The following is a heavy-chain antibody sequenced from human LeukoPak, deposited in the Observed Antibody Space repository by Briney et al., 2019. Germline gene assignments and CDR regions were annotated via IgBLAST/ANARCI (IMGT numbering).Heavy chain of an antibody. CDR1: GGSINDAS. CDR2: IYHSGGT. D-gene: IGHD3-10*01. J-gene: IGHJ4*02. V-gene: IGHV4-59*01. Sequence: MTSETLSLTCTVSGGSINDASWTWIRKPPGQGLEWIGYIYHSGGTNYNPSLKSRVTISLDTSKNQFSLKLSSVTAADTAVYYCARVGTYYRSLDSWGQGTLVTVSS. CDR3: ARVGTYYRSLDS.